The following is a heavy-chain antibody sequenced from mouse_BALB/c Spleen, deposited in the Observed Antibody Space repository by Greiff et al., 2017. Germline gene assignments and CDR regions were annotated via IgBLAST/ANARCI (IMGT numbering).Heavy chain of an antibody. V-gene: IGHV5-12-2*01. CDR2: ISNGGGST. J-gene: IGHJ2*01. CDR1: GFTFSSYT. CDR3: ARHAYGYVDY. D-gene: IGHD1-1*01. Sequence: EVQLVESGGGLVQPGGSLKLSCAASGFTFSSYTMSWVRQTPEKRLEWVAYISNGGGSTYYPDTVKGRFTISRDNAKNTLYLQMSSLKSEDTAMYYCARHAYGYVDYWGQGTTLTVSS.